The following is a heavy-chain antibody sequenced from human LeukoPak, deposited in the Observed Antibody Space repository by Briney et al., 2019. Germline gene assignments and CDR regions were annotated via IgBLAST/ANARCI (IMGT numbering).Heavy chain of an antibody. CDR1: GFTFSSYA. J-gene: IGHJ6*03. CDR2: ISSSGSTI. CDR3: ARVGISDYGDSPSFSYYYYYYMDV. Sequence: PGGSLRLSCAASGFTFSSYAMSWVRQAPGKGLEWVSYISSSGSTIYYADSVKGRFTISRDNAKNSLYLQMNSLRAEDTAVYYCARVGISDYGDSPSFSYYYYYYMDVWGKGTTVTVSS. D-gene: IGHD4-17*01. V-gene: IGHV3-48*04.